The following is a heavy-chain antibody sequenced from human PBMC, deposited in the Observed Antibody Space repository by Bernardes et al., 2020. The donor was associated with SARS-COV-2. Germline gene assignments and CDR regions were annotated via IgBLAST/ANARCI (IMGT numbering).Heavy chain of an antibody. V-gene: IGHV3-30*03. D-gene: IGHD1-7*01. CDR1: GFSFSSHG. CDR3: ASGGFNWNYAFFDY. J-gene: IGHJ4*02. CDR2: ISFDGSNL. Sequence: SLRLSCAASGFSFSSHGMHWVRQAPGKGLEWVALISFDGSNLHYADSVKGRFTISRDNSKNTLNLQMNSLRVEDSAVYYCASGGFNWNYAFFDYWGQGTLVTVSS.